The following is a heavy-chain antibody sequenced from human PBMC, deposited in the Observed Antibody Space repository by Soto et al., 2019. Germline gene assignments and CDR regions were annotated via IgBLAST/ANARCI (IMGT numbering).Heavy chain of an antibody. CDR1: GGSISSYY. Sequence: PSETLSLTCTVSGGSISSYYWSWIRRPPGKGLEWIGYIYYSGGTNYNPSLKSRVTISVDTSKNQFSLKLSSVTAADTAVYYCAIGRGEYHFDYWGQGTLVTVSS. D-gene: IGHD2-21*01. CDR3: AIGRGEYHFDY. CDR2: IYYSGGT. V-gene: IGHV4-59*01. J-gene: IGHJ4*02.